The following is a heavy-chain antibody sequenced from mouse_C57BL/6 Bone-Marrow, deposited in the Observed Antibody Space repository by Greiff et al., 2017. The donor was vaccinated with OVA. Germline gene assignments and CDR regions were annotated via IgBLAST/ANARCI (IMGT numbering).Heavy chain of an antibody. Sequence: EVKVVESGPELVKPGASVKIPCKASGYTFTDYNMDWVKQSHGKSLEWIGDINPNNGGTIYNQKFKGKATLTVDKSSSTAYMELRSLTSEDTAVYYCASQGMDYWGQGTTLTVSS. J-gene: IGHJ2*01. CDR3: ASQGMDY. V-gene: IGHV1-18*01. CDR1: GYTFTDYN. CDR2: INPNNGGT.